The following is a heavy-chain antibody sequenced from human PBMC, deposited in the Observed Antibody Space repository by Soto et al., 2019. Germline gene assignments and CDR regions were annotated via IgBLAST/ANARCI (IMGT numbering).Heavy chain of an antibody. J-gene: IGHJ4*02. CDR2: INHSGST. Sequence: PSETLSLTCAVYGGSFSGYYWSWIRQPPGKGLEWIGEINHSGSTNYNPSLKSRVTISVDTSKNQFSLKLSSVTAADTAVYYCASFEGGYCSGGSCGFGYWGQGTLVTVSS. CDR1: GGSFSGYY. CDR3: ASFEGGYCSGGSCGFGY. V-gene: IGHV4-34*01. D-gene: IGHD2-15*01.